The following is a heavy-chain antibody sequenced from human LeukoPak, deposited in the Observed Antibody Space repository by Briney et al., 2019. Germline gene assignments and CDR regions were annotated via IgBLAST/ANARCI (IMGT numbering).Heavy chain of an antibody. CDR3: AKDISGGNSETYIDY. V-gene: IGHV3-30*02. Sequence: GGSLRLSCAASGFTFSSNGIHWVRQAPGKGLEWVAFILYDGRYYADSVKGRFTISRDNSKNTLYLQMDSLRAEDTAVYYCAKDISGGNSETYIDYWGQGTLVAVSS. J-gene: IGHJ4*02. CDR2: ILYDGR. D-gene: IGHD4-23*01. CDR1: GFTFSSNG.